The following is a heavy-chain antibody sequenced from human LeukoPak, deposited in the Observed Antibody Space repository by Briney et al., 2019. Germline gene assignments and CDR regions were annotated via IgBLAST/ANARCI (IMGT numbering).Heavy chain of an antibody. D-gene: IGHD4-11*01. V-gene: IGHV4-59*01. CDR2: IYYSGST. J-gene: IGHJ4*02. CDR1: GGSISSYY. Sequence: SETLSLTCTVSGGSISSYYWSWIRQPPGKGLEWIGYIYYSGSTNYNPSLKSRVTISVDTSKNQFSLKLSSVTAADTAVYYCARAPVTTVFGYWGQGTLVTVSS. CDR3: ARAPVTTVFGY.